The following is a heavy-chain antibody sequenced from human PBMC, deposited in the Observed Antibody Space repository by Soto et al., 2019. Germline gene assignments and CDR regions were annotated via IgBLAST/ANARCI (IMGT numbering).Heavy chain of an antibody. CDR2: ISSSGSFM. V-gene: IGHV3-21*01. CDR3: ARDPPTGSTLDWFDS. J-gene: IGHJ5*01. D-gene: IGHD1-7*01. Sequence: GVSLRLSWAASGFSFSSDSMGWVRQAPGKGLEWVSSISSSGSFMNYADSVKGRFTIPRDNAKNSLYLQMTSLKDEDTAVYYCARDPPTGSTLDWFDSWGQGTLVTVSS. CDR1: GFSFSSDS.